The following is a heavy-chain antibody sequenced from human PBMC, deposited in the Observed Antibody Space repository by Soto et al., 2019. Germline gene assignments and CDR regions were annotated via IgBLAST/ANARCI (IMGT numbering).Heavy chain of an antibody. Sequence: ASVKVSCKASGYTFFTYDISWVRRAPGQGLEWMGWISTYSGDTRYAQKFQGRVTMTTDTSTTTAYLELRSLRSDVTAVYYCARHHGPTTSENWFDPWGQGTLVTVSS. CDR1: GYTFFTYD. CDR3: ARHHGPTTSENWFDP. J-gene: IGHJ5*02. D-gene: IGHD5-12*01. V-gene: IGHV1-18*01. CDR2: ISTYSGDT.